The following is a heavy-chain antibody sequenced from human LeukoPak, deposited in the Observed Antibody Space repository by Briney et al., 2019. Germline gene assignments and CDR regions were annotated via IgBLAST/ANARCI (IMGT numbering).Heavy chain of an antibody. CDR1: GFSFSSFA. D-gene: IGHD4-17*01. CDR3: TKDPNGDYIGAFDP. Sequence: GGSLRLSCAASGFSFSSFAMTWVRQAPGKGLGWVSSITGGHYATYNTDSVKGRFTISRDNAKNTLYLQMNSLRADDTAIYYCTKDPNGDYIGAFDPWGQGTLVTVSS. CDR2: ITGGHYAT. J-gene: IGHJ5*02. V-gene: IGHV3-23*01.